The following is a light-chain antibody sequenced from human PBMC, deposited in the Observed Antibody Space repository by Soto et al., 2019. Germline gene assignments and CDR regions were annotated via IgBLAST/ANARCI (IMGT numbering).Light chain of an antibody. V-gene: IGKV3-20*01. Sequence: EIGLTQSPGTLSLSPGERATLSCRASQSVSSSYLAWYQQKPGQAPRLLIYGASSRATGIPDRFSGSGSGTDFTLTISRLEPEDFAVYYVQQYGSSPLTFGQGTKV. CDR3: QQYGSSPLT. CDR2: GAS. CDR1: QSVSSSY. J-gene: IGKJ1*01.